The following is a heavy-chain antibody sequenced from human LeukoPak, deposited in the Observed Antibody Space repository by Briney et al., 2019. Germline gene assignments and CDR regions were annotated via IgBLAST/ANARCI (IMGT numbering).Heavy chain of an antibody. Sequence: GGSLRLSCAASGFTFDDCDMHWVRQTPKKGLEWVSLISGNGDSTFYADSVRGRFTISRDNSKNSLFLQMNSLRTDDTALYYCVKEDSSGYYDDFDPWGRGTLVTVSS. J-gene: IGHJ2*01. CDR2: ISGNGDST. CDR1: GFTFDDCD. CDR3: VKEDSSGYYDDFDP. V-gene: IGHV3-43*02. D-gene: IGHD3-22*01.